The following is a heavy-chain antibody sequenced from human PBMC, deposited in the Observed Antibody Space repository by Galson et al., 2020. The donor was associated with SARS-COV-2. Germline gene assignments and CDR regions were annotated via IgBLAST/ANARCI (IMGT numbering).Heavy chain of an antibody. Sequence: GGSLRLSCAASGFTFSSYWMSWVRQAPGKGLEWVANIKQDGSEKYYVDSVKGRFTISRDNAKNSLYLQMNSLRAEDTAVYYCASLREELRYFDWLSSRRGWFDPWGQGTLVTVSS. CDR3: ASLREELRYFDWLSSRRGWFDP. CDR1: GFTFSSYW. CDR2: IKQDGSEK. V-gene: IGHV3-7*01. D-gene: IGHD3-9*01. J-gene: IGHJ5*02.